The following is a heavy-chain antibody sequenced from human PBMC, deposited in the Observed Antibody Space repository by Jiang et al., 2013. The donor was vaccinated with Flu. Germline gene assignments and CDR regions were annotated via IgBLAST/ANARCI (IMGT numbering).Heavy chain of an antibody. CDR3: ARDRGAYGSGKEWIYYYYGMDV. CDR2: IWYDGSNK. CDR1: GFTFSSYG. J-gene: IGHJ6*02. D-gene: IGHD3-10*01. Sequence: LLESGGGVVQPGRSLRLSCAASGFTFSSYGMHWVRQAPGKGLEWVAVIWYDGSNKYYADSVKGRFTISRDNSKNTLYLQMNSLRAEDTAVYYCARDRGAYGSGKEWIYYYYGMDVWGQGTTVTVSS. V-gene: IGHV3-33*01.